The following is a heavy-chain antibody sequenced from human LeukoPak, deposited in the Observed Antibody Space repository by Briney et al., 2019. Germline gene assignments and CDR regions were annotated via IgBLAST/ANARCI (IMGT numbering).Heavy chain of an antibody. J-gene: IGHJ3*02. CDR2: INPSGGST. CDR3: ARGWGVAAAVIDAFDI. V-gene: IGHV1-46*01. D-gene: IGHD6-13*01. CDR1: GYTFTGYY. Sequence: ASVNVSCKASGYTFTGYYMHWVRQAPGQGLEWMGIINPSGGSTSYAQKFQGRVTMTRDTSISTAYMELSRLRSDDTAVYYCARGWGVAAAVIDAFDIWGQGTMVTVSS.